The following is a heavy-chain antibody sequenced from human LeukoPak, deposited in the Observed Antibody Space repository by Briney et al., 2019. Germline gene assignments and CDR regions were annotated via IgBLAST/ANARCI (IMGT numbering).Heavy chain of an antibody. CDR1: GNYW. CDR2: INSDGSWT. J-gene: IGHJ4*02. Sequence: GGSLRLSCAASGNYWMHWVRQAPGKGLVWVSHINSDGSWTSYADSVKGRFTISKDNAKNTEYLQMNSLRAEDTAVYYCAKVQWEPPDHWGQGTLVTVSS. CDR3: AKVQWEPPDH. V-gene: IGHV3-74*01. D-gene: IGHD1-26*01.